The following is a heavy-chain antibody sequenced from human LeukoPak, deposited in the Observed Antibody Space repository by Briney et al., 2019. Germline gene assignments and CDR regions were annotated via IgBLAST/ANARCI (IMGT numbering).Heavy chain of an antibody. D-gene: IGHD3-10*01. CDR2: ICYSGST. J-gene: IGHJ4*02. Sequence: PSETLSLTCTVSGGSISSYYWSWIRQPPGKGLEWIGYICYSGSTNYNPSLKSRVTISVDTSKNQSSLKLSSVTAADTAVYYCASSSSGSGSSYWGQGTLVTVSS. CDR1: GGSISSYY. CDR3: ASSSSGSGSSY. V-gene: IGHV4-59*01.